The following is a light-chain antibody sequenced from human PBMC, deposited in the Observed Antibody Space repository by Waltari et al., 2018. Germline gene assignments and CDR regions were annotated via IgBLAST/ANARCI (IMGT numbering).Light chain of an antibody. CDR1: QSVSSS. CDR2: GAS. V-gene: IGKV3-15*01. J-gene: IGKJ1*01. Sequence: VLLTQSPASLSVSTGDTVILSCRASQSVSSSLAWYQQKAGQAPKLLLYGASTMATGISARFSGSGYGTDFTLTISSLQSEDFAVYYCQQYNDWWTFGPGTNVEIK. CDR3: QQYNDWWT.